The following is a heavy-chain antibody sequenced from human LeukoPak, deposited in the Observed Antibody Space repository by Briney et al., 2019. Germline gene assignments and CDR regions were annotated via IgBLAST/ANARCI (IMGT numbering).Heavy chain of an antibody. D-gene: IGHD6-19*01. Sequence: SGTLSLTCAVSVGCISSDSWSWIRQPPGKGLEWVGDIYYSGSANYKPSLKSGVTPSLDTCKNQCSLRLRSVTAADTAVYYCARVPRYSSGWRYGMDVWGQGTTVTVSS. V-gene: IGHV4-59*01. CDR3: ARVPRYSSGWRYGMDV. CDR2: IYYSGSA. J-gene: IGHJ6*02. CDR1: VGCISSDS.